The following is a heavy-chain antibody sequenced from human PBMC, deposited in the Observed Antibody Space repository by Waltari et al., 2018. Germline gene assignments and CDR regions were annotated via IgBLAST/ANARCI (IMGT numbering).Heavy chain of an antibody. CDR2: ISAYNGNT. D-gene: IGHD1-26*01. J-gene: IGHJ5*02. Sequence: QVQLVQSGAEVKEPGASVQVACTASAYTFTSFGITWFLQAPGQGLEWRGWISAYNGNTNYAQQLHGRVTMTTDTSTSTAYMELRSLSSDDTAVYYCARSTRAKDWFDPWGQGTLVTVSS. CDR1: AYTFTSFG. CDR3: ARSTRAKDWFDP. V-gene: IGHV1-18*01.